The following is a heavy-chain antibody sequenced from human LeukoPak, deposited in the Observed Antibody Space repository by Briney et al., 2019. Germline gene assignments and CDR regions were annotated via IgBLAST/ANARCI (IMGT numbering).Heavy chain of an antibody. Sequence: ASVTVSCKASGYTFTRFYMHWVRQAPGQGLEWMGIINTRTSNTSYAQKFQGRVTLTRYISTTTVYMELSSLRSEDTAVYYCARNPPGDTVMAFDYWGQGTLVTVSS. D-gene: IGHD5-18*01. V-gene: IGHV1-46*01. J-gene: IGHJ4*02. CDR3: ARNPPGDTVMAFDY. CDR2: INTRTSNT. CDR1: GYTFTRFY.